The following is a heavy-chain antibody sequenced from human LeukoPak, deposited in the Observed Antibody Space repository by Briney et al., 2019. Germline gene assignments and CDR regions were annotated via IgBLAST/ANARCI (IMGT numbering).Heavy chain of an antibody. CDR2: FDPEDGET. CDR1: GYTLTELS. Sequence: ASVKVSCKVSGYTLTELSMHWVRQAPGKGLEWMGGFDPEDGETISAQKFQGRVTMTEDTSTDTAYMELSSLRSEDTAAYYCATTPPWRYCSSTSCKGFDYWGQGTLVTVSS. D-gene: IGHD2-2*01. V-gene: IGHV1-24*01. CDR3: ATTPPWRYCSSTSCKGFDY. J-gene: IGHJ4*02.